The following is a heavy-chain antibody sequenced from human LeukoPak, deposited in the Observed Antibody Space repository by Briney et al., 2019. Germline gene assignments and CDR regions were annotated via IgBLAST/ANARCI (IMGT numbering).Heavy chain of an antibody. V-gene: IGHV4-39*01. CDR3: ARRPVIVRSFPFDY. D-gene: IGHD2/OR15-2a*01. Sequence: SETLSLTCTVSGGSISSSSYYWGWIRQPPGKGLEWIGSIYYSGSTYYNPSLKSRVTISVDTYKNQFSLKLSSVTAADTAVYYCARRPVIVRSFPFDYWGQGTLVTVSS. CDR2: IYYSGST. J-gene: IGHJ4*02. CDR1: GGSISSSSYY.